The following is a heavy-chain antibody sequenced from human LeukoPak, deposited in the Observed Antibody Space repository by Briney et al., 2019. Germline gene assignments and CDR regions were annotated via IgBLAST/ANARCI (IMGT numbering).Heavy chain of an antibody. V-gene: IGHV1-24*01. D-gene: IGHD1-26*01. J-gene: IGHJ3*02. CDR3: ATHRRWELRSAFDI. CDR2: FDPEDGET. Sequence: ASVRVSCKVSGYTLTELSMHWVRQAPGKGLEWMGGFDPEDGETIYAQKFQGRVTMTEDTSTDTAYMELSSLRSEDTAVYYCATHRRWELRSAFDIWGQGTMVTVSS. CDR1: GYTLTELS.